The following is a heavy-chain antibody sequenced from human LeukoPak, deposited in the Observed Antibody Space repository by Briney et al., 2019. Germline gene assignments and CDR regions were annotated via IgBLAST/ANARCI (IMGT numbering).Heavy chain of an antibody. J-gene: IGHJ4*02. CDR2: ISGSGGST. CDR3: AKDRRSGRGDY. V-gene: IGHV3-23*01. CDR1: GFTFSSYA. D-gene: IGHD6-19*01. Sequence: GGSLRLSCAASGFTFSSYAMSWVRQAPGKGLEWVSAISGSGGSTYYADSVEGRFTISRDNSKDTLYLQMNSLRAEDTAVYYCAKDRRSGRGDYWGQGTLVTVSS.